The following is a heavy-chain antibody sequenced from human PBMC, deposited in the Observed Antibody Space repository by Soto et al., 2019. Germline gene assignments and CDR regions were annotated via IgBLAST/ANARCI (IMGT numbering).Heavy chain of an antibody. CDR2: ISAYNGNT. CDR1: GYTSTNYD. D-gene: IGHD1-26*01. J-gene: IGHJ4*02. Sequence: QVQLVQSGAEVKKPGASVKVSCQTSGYTSTNYDIGWVRQAPGQGLEWMGWISAYNGNTNYAQKLQGRLTMTTDTPTRTAYMELRSLRSDDTAVYYCARALYRSGTYYAFDNWGQGTLVTVSS. CDR3: ARALYRSGTYYAFDN. V-gene: IGHV1-18*01.